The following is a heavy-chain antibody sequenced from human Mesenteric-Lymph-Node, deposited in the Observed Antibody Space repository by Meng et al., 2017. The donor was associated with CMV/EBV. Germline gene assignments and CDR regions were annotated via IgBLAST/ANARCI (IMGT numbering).Heavy chain of an antibody. J-gene: IGHJ6*02. D-gene: IGHD3-10*01. CDR2: ISGYNCTT. CDR1: GYTLSSYG. Sequence: ASVKVSCKASGYTLSSYGISWVRQAPGQGLEWMGWISGYNCTTDYAQKFQGRVTMTTDTFTNTAYMEMRSLRSDDTAVYYCAREDDGSGSHIGVNYYYYGMDVWGQGTTVTVSS. CDR3: AREDDGSGSHIGVNYYYYGMDV. V-gene: IGHV1-18*01.